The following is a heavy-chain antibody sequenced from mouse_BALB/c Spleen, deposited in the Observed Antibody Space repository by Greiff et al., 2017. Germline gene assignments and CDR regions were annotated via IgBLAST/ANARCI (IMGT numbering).Heavy chain of an antibody. V-gene: IGHV2-2*02. J-gene: IGHJ4*01. CDR3: ARGDIGYALYAMDY. D-gene: IGHD6-5*01. CDR1: GFSLTSYG. Sequence: VQLQQSGPGLVQPSQSLSITCTVSGFSLTSYGVHWVRQSPGKGLEWLGVIWSGGSTDYNAAFISRLSISKDNSKSQVFFKMNSLQANDTAIYYCARGDIGYALYAMDYWGQGTSVTVSS. CDR2: IWSGGST.